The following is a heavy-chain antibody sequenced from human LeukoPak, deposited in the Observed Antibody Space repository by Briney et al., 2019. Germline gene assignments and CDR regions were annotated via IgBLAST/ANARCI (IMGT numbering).Heavy chain of an antibody. D-gene: IGHD3-22*01. CDR2: INHSGST. CDR3: ARTPYGSSGYYYLFFDY. J-gene: IGHJ4*02. CDR1: GGSFSGYY. V-gene: IGHV4-34*01. Sequence: SETLSLTCAVYGGSFSGYYWSWIRQPPGKGLEWIGEINHSGSTNYNPSLKSRVTISVDTSKNQFSLKLSSVTAADTAVYYCARTPYGSSGYYYLFFDYWGQGTLVTVSS.